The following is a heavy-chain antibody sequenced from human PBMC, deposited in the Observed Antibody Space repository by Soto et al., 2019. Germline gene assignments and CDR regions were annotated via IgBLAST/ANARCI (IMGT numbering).Heavy chain of an antibody. CDR2: IMPFFGSG. CDR1: RGTFTNYA. J-gene: IGHJ4*02. Sequence: QVYLVQSGAEVKKPGSSVKVSCKALRGTFTNYAFSWVRQAPGQGLEWMGGIMPFFGSGNYAQKFQGRINITADESTSSVYLELTSLRSEDTAVYYCARDRAGYYSHFVYWGQGNLVTVSS. CDR3: ARDRAGYYSHFVY. V-gene: IGHV1-69*01. D-gene: IGHD3-22*01.